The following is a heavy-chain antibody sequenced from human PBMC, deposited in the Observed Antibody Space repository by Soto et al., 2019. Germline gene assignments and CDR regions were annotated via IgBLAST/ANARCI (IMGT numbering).Heavy chain of an antibody. D-gene: IGHD2-21*01. CDR1: GYILNKYG. V-gene: IGHV1-18*01. CDR2: ISAFNGYT. Sequence: ASVKVSCKASGYILNKYGFNWVRQAPGQGLEWMGRISAFNGYTNFAQKFQGRVTLTTDTSTNTAYMELSSLRSDDTAIYYCARGRGVVIPAGTPDEFDVWGQGTMVTVSS. J-gene: IGHJ3*01. CDR3: ARGRGVVIPAGTPDEFDV.